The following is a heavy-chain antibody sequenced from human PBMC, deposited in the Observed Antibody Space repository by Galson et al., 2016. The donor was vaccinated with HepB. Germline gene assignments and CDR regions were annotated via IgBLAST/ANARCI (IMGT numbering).Heavy chain of an antibody. Sequence: SLRLSCAASGFTFGHYAMHWVRQAPGKGLEWVSGISWNSDSIGYADSVKGRFTISRDNAENSLYRQMNSLRAEDTALSYCAKSDCSSTSCFPDYWGQGTLVTVSS. CDR1: GFTFGHYA. V-gene: IGHV3-9*01. J-gene: IGHJ4*02. D-gene: IGHD2-2*01. CDR2: ISWNSDSI. CDR3: AKSDCSSTSCFPDY.